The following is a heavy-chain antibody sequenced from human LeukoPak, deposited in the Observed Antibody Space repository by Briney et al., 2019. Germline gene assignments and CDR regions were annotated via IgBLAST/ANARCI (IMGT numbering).Heavy chain of an antibody. CDR2: ISGSGGST. D-gene: IGHD4-17*01. J-gene: IGHJ4*02. Sequence: GGSLRLSCAASGFTFSSYAMSWVRQAPGKGLEWVSAISGSGGSTYYADSVKGRFTISRDNSKNTLYLQMNSLIAEDTAVYYCAKKGGDYGEYDYWGQGTLVTVSS. V-gene: IGHV3-23*01. CDR3: AKKGGDYGEYDY. CDR1: GFTFSSYA.